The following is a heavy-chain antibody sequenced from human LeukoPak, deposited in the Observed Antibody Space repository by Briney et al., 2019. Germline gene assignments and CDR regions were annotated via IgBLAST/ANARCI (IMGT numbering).Heavy chain of an antibody. CDR2: ISAYNGNT. Sequence: ASVKVSCKGSGYTFTSYGIRWVRQAPGQGLEWMGWISAYNGNTNYAQKLQGRVTMTTDTSTSTAYMELRSLRSDDTAVYYCARDGYYDSSGYNHYGMDVWGQGTTVTVSS. CDR1: GYTFTSYG. V-gene: IGHV1-18*01. J-gene: IGHJ6*02. D-gene: IGHD3-22*01. CDR3: ARDGYYDSSGYNHYGMDV.